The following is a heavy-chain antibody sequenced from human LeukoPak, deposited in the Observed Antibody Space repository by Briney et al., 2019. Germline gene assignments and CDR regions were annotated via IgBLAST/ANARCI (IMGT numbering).Heavy chain of an antibody. CDR1: GGSISSSSYY. CDR3: ARERIHYYYDSSGYYWLPDY. D-gene: IGHD3-22*01. V-gene: IGHV4-39*07. CDR2: IYYSGST. Sequence: PSETLSLTCTVSGGSISSSSYYWGWIRQPPGKGLEWIGSIYYSGSTYYNPSLKSRVTISVDTSKNQFSLKLSSVTAADTAVYYCARERIHYYYDSSGYYWLPDYWGQGTLVTVSS. J-gene: IGHJ4*02.